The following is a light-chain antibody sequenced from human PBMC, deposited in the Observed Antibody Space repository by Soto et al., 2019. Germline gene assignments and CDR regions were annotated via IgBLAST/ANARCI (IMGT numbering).Light chain of an antibody. Sequence: QSALTQPPSASGSPGQSVTISCTGTSSDVGAYNYVSWYQQYPGKAPQLMIYEVTKRPSGVPDRFSGSKSGNTASLTVSGLQAEEEADYYCTSYVGNDIWVFGGGTKVTVL. CDR2: EVT. CDR1: SSDVGAYNY. CDR3: TSYVGNDIWV. V-gene: IGLV2-8*01. J-gene: IGLJ3*02.